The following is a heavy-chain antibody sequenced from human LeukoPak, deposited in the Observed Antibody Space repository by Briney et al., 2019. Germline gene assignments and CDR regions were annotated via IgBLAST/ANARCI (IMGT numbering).Heavy chain of an antibody. D-gene: IGHD6-19*01. V-gene: IGHV1-46*01. CDR2: ISPSGGST. J-gene: IGHJ6*03. CDR1: GYTFTSNY. CDR3: ARDSTGYSSGWSWVYYYYYYMDV. Sequence: ASVKVSCKAFGYTFTSNYMHWVRQAPGQGPEWMGVISPSGGSTTYAQKFQGRVTLTRDMSTSTVYMELSSLRSEDTAVYYCARDSTGYSSGWSWVYYYYYYMDVWGKGTTVTVSS.